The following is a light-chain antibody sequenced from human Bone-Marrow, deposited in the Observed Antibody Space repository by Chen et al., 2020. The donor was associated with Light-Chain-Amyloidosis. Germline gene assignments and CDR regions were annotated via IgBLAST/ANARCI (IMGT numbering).Light chain of an antibody. CDR3: CSYGGRGSLDVV. Sequence: QSALTQPASVSGSPGQSITISCTETSSEVGSYNLVSWYQQHPDKAPKLMIYEDNIRPSGVSSRVSGSKSGNTASLTVTGLQAEDQADYYCCSYGGRGSLDVVFGGGTKLTVL. CDR2: EDN. CDR1: SSEVGSYNL. V-gene: IGLV2-23*01. J-gene: IGLJ2*01.